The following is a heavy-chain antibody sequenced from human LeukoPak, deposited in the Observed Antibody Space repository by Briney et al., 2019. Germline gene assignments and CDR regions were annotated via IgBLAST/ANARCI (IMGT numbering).Heavy chain of an antibody. CDR2: INDNGGRT. D-gene: IGHD1-26*01. V-gene: IGHV3-64D*09. J-gene: IGHJ4*02. CDR1: GFTFSRYA. Sequence: GGSLRLSCSASGFTFSRYAMHWVRQAPGKGVEYVSGINDNGGRTHYGDSVKGRFSISRDNSKNTLHLQMSTLRAEDTALYYCVKDVGGSYAFDYWGQGTLVTVSS. CDR3: VKDVGGSYAFDY.